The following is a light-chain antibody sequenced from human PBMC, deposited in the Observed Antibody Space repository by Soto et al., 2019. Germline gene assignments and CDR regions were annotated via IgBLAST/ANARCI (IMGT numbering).Light chain of an antibody. Sequence: DIQLTQSPSFLSASVGDRVTITCRASQGFSNSLAWYQQKPGKAPKLLIYAASTLQSGVPSRFSGSGSGTEFTLTISSLQPGDFATYYCQQPDSYPCTFGQGTKLEIK. CDR2: AAS. CDR1: QGFSNS. V-gene: IGKV1-9*01. CDR3: QQPDSYPCT. J-gene: IGKJ2*02.